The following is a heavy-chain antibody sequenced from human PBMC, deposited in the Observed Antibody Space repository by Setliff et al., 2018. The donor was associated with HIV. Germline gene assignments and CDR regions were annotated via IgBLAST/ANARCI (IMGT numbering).Heavy chain of an antibody. J-gene: IGHJ6*04. CDR3: ARDVGEQLDV. CDR1: GASINSGTYY. CDR2: IYTSGST. V-gene: IGHV4-61*02. Sequence: SETLSLTCTVSGASINSGTYYWSWIRQPAGKGLQWIGRIYTSGSTYYSPSLKSRVTISLDTSKNQFSLRLSSVTAADTAVYYCARDVGEQLDVWGKGTTVTVSS.